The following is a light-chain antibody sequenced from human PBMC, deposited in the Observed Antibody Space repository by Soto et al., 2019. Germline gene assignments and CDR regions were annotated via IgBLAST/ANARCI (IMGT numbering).Light chain of an antibody. Sequence: DIQMTQSPSTLSASVGDRVTITCRASPSISSWLAWYQQKPGKAPKLLIYDASSLESGVTSRFSGSGSGTEFTLTISSLQPDDFATYYGQQYNSYSPTFGQGTKVDSK. CDR2: DAS. CDR1: PSISSW. CDR3: QQYNSYSPT. V-gene: IGKV1-5*01. J-gene: IGKJ1*01.